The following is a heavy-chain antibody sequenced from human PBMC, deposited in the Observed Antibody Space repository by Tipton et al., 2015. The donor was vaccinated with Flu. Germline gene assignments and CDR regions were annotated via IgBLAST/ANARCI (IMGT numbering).Heavy chain of an antibody. D-gene: IGHD4-11*01. CDR1: SYPLTTTFY. Sequence: TLSLTCTVSSYPLTTTFYWGWLRQSPGKGLQWIAIVYQSGDTYYNPSFRSRVTLSIDTSKNQFFLKLTFVSAADTATYNCERVGSDNSALGWGQGTPVTVSA. V-gene: IGHV4-38-2*02. CDR3: ERVGSDNSALG. CDR2: VYQSGDT. J-gene: IGHJ4*02.